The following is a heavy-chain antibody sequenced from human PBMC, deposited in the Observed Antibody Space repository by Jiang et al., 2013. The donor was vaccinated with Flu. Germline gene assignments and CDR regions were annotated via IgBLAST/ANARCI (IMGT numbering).Heavy chain of an antibody. CDR2: IYYSGST. CDR3: ARHYYSSGAFDI. V-gene: IGHV4-39*01. J-gene: IGHJ3*02. CDR1: GGSISSSSYY. D-gene: IGHD6-19*01. Sequence: PGLVKPSETLSLTCTVSGGSISSSSYYWGWIRQPPGKGLEWIGSIYYSGSTYYNPSLKSRVTISVDTSKNQFSLKLSSVTAADTAVYYCARHYYSSGAFDIWGQGTMVTVSS.